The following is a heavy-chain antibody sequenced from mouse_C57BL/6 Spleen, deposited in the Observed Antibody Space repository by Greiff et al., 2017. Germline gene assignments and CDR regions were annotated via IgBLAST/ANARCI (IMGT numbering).Heavy chain of an antibody. D-gene: IGHD1-1*01. V-gene: IGHV14-4*01. CDR3: TTRPHYYGSSPYYFDY. J-gene: IGHJ2*01. CDR1: GFNIKDDY. Sequence: EVQLQQSGAELVRPGASVKLSCTASGFNIKDDYMHWVKQRPEQGLEWIGWIDPENGDTEYASKFQGKATITADTSSNTAYLQLSSLTSEDTAVYYCTTRPHYYGSSPYYFDYWGQGTTLTVSS. CDR2: IDPENGDT.